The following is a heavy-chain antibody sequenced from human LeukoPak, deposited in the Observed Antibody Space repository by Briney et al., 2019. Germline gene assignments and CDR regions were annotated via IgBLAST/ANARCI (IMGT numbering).Heavy chain of an antibody. CDR3: ARGDKQLLFNRNKGGFDP. V-gene: IGHV3-30*04. D-gene: IGHD1-14*01. CDR1: GFTFSSYA. Sequence: GGSLRLSCAASGFTFSSYALHWVRQAPGKGLEWVTVISYDGSSKYYADSVKGRFTISRDNSKNALYLQMNSLRPEDTAVYYCARGDKQLLFNRNKGGFDPWGQGALVTVSS. CDR2: ISYDGSSK. J-gene: IGHJ5*02.